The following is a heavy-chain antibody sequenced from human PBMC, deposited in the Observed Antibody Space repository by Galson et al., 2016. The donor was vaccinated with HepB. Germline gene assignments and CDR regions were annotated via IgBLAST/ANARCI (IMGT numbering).Heavy chain of an antibody. CDR2: IYQTGTA. Sequence: SETLSLTCAVSGASISNDYWWSWVRQSPGKELGWIGEIYQTGTANYNPSFTRRATISVDKSKNQFSLRLDSVTAADTAVYYCTRGTLGTAATMAFDYWGQGTLVSVSS. J-gene: IGHJ4*02. CDR3: TRGTLGTAATMAFDY. CDR1: GASISNDYW. V-gene: IGHV4-4*02. D-gene: IGHD4/OR15-4a*01.